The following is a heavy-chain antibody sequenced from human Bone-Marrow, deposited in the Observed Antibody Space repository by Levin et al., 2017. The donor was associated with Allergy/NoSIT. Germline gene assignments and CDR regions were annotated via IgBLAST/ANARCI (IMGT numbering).Heavy chain of an antibody. CDR2: IFHTGST. V-gene: IGHV4-38-2*02. J-gene: IGHJ3*02. CDR3: ARDQSGDADIPFDI. D-gene: IGHD4-17*01. Sequence: PSETLSLTCAVSGYPISSAYYWGWIRQPPGKGLEWIANIFHTGSTYYNLSLRSRVTISMDTSKNQFSLKLSSVTAADTAVYYCARDQSGDADIPFDIWGQGTMVTVSS. CDR1: GYPISSAYY.